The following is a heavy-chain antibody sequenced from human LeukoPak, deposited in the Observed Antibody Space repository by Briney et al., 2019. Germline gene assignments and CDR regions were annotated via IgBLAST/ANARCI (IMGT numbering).Heavy chain of an antibody. CDR2: FDPEDGET. V-gene: IGHV1-24*01. CDR3: ATDLTTVVRTVVSGR. CDR1: GYTLTELS. D-gene: IGHD4-23*01. Sequence: GASVKVSCKVSGYTLTELSMHWVRQAPGKGLEWMGGFDPEDGETIYAQKFQGRVTMTEDTSTDTAYMELSSLRSEDTAVYYCATDLTTVVRTVVSGRWGQGTLVTVSS. J-gene: IGHJ4*02.